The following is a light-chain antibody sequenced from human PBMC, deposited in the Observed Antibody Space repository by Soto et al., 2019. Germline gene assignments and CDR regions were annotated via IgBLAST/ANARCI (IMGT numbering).Light chain of an antibody. CDR2: GNS. V-gene: IGLV1-44*01. CDR1: NSNIGSNT. Sequence: QSVLTQPPSVSGTPGQRVTISCSGSNSNIGSNTVNWYQQLPGTAPKLLIYGNSQRPLGVPVRFSGSKSGTSASLAISGLQSEDEADYYCAAWDASLYVFGIGTKVTVL. CDR3: AAWDASLYV. J-gene: IGLJ1*01.